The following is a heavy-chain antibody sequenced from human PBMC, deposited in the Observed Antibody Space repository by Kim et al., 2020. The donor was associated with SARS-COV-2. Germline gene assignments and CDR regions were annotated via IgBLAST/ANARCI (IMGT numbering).Heavy chain of an antibody. CDR3: TRDEAYNWNSGYDYYGVDV. Sequence: SETLSLTCTVSGGSISSYYWSWIRQPAGKGLEWIGRIYTSGSTNYNPSLKSRVTMSVDTSKNQFSLKLSSVTAADTAVYYCTRDEAYNWNSGYDYYGVDVWGHGTTVTVSS. CDR2: IYTSGST. D-gene: IGHD1-7*01. V-gene: IGHV4-4*07. J-gene: IGHJ6*02. CDR1: GGSISSYY.